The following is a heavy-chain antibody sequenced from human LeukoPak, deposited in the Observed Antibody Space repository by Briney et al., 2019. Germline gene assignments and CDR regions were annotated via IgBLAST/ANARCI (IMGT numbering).Heavy chain of an antibody. D-gene: IGHD6-19*01. J-gene: IGHJ5*02. Sequence: ASVMVSCKASGYTFTSYYMHWVRQAPGQGLEWMGIINPSGGSTSYAQKFQGRVTMTRDTSTSTVYMELSSLRSEDTAVYYCARDRSIAVAGTGWFDPWGQGTLVTVSS. CDR3: ARDRSIAVAGTGWFDP. CDR1: GYTFTSYY. V-gene: IGHV1-46*01. CDR2: INPSGGST.